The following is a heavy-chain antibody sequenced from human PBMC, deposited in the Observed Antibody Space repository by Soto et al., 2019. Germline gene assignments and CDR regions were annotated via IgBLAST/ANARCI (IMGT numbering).Heavy chain of an antibody. CDR2: IIPIFGTA. D-gene: IGHD2-2*01. J-gene: IGHJ4*02. CDR3: ARRLGYCSSTSCSLGGVDY. V-gene: IGHV1-69*13. Sequence: RASVKVSCKASGGTFSSYAISWVRQAPGQGLEWMGGIIPIFGTANYAQKFQGRVTITADESTSTAYMELSSLRSEDTAVYYCARRLGYCSSTSCSLGGVDYWGQGTLVTSPQ. CDR1: GGTFSSYA.